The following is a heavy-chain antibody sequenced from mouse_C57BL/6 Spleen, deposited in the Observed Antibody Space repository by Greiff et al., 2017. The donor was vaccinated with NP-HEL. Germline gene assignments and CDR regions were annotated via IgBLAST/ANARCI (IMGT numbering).Heavy chain of an antibody. D-gene: IGHD2-4*01. J-gene: IGHJ1*03. Sequence: EVKVEESGGGLVKPGGSLKLSCAASGFTFSDYGMHWVRQAPEKGLEWVAYISSGSSTIYYADTVKGRFTISRDNASNTLFLQLTSLRSEDTAMDYCARPWDDYDEDWYFDVWGKGTTVTVSS. V-gene: IGHV5-17*01. CDR1: GFTFSDYG. CDR2: ISSGSSTI. CDR3: ARPWDDYDEDWYFDV.